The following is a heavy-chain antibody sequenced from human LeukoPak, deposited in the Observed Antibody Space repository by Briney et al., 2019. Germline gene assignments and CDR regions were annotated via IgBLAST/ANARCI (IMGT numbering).Heavy chain of an antibody. CDR2: ISSSSSTI. Sequence: GGSLRLSCAASGFTFSSYSMNWVRQAPGKGLEWVSYISSSSSTIYYADSVKGRFTISRDNSKNTLYLQMNSLRAEDTAVYYCARDRVAADSGNYFDYWGQGTLVTVSS. CDR3: ARDRVAADSGNYFDY. D-gene: IGHD6-19*01. CDR1: GFTFSSYS. J-gene: IGHJ4*02. V-gene: IGHV3-48*01.